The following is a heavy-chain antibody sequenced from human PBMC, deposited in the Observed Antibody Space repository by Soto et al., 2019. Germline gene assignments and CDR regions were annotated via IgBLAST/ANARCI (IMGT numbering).Heavy chain of an antibody. V-gene: IGHV3-30*18. CDR2: ISYDGSNK. Sequence: GSMRLSCAASGFTFGDYYMTWIRQAQGKGLEWVAVISYDGSNKYYADSVKGRFTISRDNSKNTLYLQMNSLRAEDTAVYYCAKDHLNYGDYGYYYMGVWGKGTTVTVSS. CDR3: AKDHLNYGDYGYYYMGV. J-gene: IGHJ6*03. D-gene: IGHD4-17*01. CDR1: GFTFGDYY.